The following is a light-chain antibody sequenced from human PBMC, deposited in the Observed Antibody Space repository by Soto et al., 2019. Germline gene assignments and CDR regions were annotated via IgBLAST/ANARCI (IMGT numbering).Light chain of an antibody. CDR3: CSYAGNSNYV. CDR2: EGT. V-gene: IGLV2-23*01. Sequence: QSVLTQPASVSGSPGQSITVSCTGTNKDVGSYNLVSWYQQHPGKAPKLMIYEGTKRPSGVSSRFSGSKSGNTASLTISGLQAEDEADYYCCSYAGNSNYVFGTGTKVTVL. J-gene: IGLJ1*01. CDR1: NKDVGSYNL.